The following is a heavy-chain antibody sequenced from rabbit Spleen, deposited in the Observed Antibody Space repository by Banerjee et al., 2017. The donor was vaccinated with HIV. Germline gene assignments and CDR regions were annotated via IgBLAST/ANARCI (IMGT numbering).Heavy chain of an antibody. Sequence: QEQLVESGGGLVQPEGSLTLTCNASGLTISSSYWLCWVRQAPGKGLEWIACIYTDTSGTTYYANWARGRFTISKVSSTSVTLQMTSLTAADTATYFCARDTGTSFSTYGMDLWGPGTLVTVS. CDR2: IYTDTSGTT. CDR3: ARDTGTSFSTYGMDL. CDR1: GLTISSSYW. J-gene: IGHJ6*01. D-gene: IGHD8-1*01. V-gene: IGHV1S45*01.